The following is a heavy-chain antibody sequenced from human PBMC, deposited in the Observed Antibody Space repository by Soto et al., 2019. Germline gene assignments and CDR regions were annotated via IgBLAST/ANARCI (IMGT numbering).Heavy chain of an antibody. J-gene: IGHJ4*02. CDR1: GDSISSGDYY. Sequence: QVQLQESGPGLVKPSQTLSLTCTVSGDSISSGDYYWSWLRQTPGRGLEWIGFIHNTGRAYYNPSLQSRLTISVDTSKNQFSLSLSSLAAADTAMYYCARAWAGGTYHADYWGQGTLVTVSS. V-gene: IGHV4-30-4*01. CDR3: ARAWAGGTYHADY. CDR2: IHNTGRA. D-gene: IGHD2-2*01.